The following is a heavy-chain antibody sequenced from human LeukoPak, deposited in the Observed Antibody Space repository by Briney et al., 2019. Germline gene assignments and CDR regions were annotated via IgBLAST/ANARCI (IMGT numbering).Heavy chain of an antibody. J-gene: IGHJ3*02. D-gene: IGHD5-12*01. CDR3: ARFGGYSGYDSPGRNAFDI. Sequence: GESLKISCKGSGYSFTSYWFGWVRQMPGKGLEGLGIIYPGDSGTRYSPSFQGQVTISADKSISTAYLQWSSLKASDTAMYYCARFGGYSGYDSPGRNAFDIWGQGTMVTVSS. CDR2: IYPGDSGT. CDR1: GYSFTSYW. V-gene: IGHV5-51*01.